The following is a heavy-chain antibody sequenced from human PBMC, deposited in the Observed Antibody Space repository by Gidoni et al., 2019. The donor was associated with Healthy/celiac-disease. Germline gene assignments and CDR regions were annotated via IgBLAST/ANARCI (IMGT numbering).Heavy chain of an antibody. CDR2: IRSKAYGGTT. Sequence: EVQLVESGGGLVQPGRSLRLSCTASGFTFGDYAMSWVRQAPGKGLEWVGFIRSKAYGGTTEYAASVKGRFTISRDDSKSIAYLQMNSLKTEDTAVYYCTRSPYDSSGYPDYWGQGTLVTVSS. D-gene: IGHD3-22*01. CDR3: TRSPYDSSGYPDY. CDR1: GFTFGDYA. J-gene: IGHJ4*02. V-gene: IGHV3-49*04.